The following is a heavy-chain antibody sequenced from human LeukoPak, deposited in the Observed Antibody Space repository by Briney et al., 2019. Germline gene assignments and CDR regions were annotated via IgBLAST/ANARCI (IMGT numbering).Heavy chain of an antibody. Sequence: SETLSLTCTVSGGSISSYYWSWIRQPPGKGLEWIGYIYYSGSTNYNPSLKSRVTMSVDTSKNQFSLKVSSATAADTAVYYCARVFDSGSQAYFYYMDVWGKGTTVTIFS. J-gene: IGHJ6*03. D-gene: IGHD3-10*01. CDR2: IYYSGST. CDR3: ARVFDSGSQAYFYYMDV. CDR1: GGSISSYY. V-gene: IGHV4-59*01.